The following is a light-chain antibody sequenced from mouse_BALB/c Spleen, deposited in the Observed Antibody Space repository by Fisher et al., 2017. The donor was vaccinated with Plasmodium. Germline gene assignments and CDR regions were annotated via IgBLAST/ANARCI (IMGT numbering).Light chain of an antibody. Sequence: DIVLTQTPATLSVTPGDSVSLSCRASQTISNYLHWYQQKSHESPRLLINYTSQSISGIPSRFSGSGSGTDFTLSINSVETEDFGVYFCQQSNSWPLTFGAGTKLDLK. J-gene: IGKJ5*01. CDR2: YTS. CDR3: QQSNSWPLT. V-gene: IGKV5-43*01. CDR1: QTISNY.